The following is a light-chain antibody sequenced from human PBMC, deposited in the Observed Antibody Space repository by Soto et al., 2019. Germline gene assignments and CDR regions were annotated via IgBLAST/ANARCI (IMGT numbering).Light chain of an antibody. Sequence: EIVLTQSPGTLSLSPGERATLSCRASQSVSSYFAWYQQKPGQAPRLLIYDASNRATGIPARFSGSGSGTDFTLTISSLEPEDFAVYYCQQRSNWPITFGQGTRLEI. CDR1: QSVSSY. CDR2: DAS. CDR3: QQRSNWPIT. J-gene: IGKJ5*01. V-gene: IGKV3-11*01.